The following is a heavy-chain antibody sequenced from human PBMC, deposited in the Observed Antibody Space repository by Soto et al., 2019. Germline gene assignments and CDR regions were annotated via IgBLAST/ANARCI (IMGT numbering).Heavy chain of an antibody. J-gene: IGHJ5*02. V-gene: IGHV4-34*01. Sequence: SENLSLTSADTSGSFSGYYWGWIRQTPGQGLEWIGEINHSGSTNYNPSLKSRVTISVDTSKNQLSLKLSSVTAADTAGYYCARRDYDILTKNWSDTRGQGTPVPVSS. CDR3: ARRDYDILTKNWSDT. CDR1: SGSFSGYY. CDR2: INHSGST. D-gene: IGHD3-9*01.